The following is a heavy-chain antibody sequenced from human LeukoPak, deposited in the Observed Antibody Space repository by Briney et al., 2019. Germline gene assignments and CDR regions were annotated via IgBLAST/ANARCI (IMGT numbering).Heavy chain of an antibody. Sequence: GGSLRLSCEASGFSFSKHCMHWVRQAPGKGLVWVSRISDDGSYTANVDSVEGRFNTSRDNVRNTLYLHMNGLRAEDTAVYYCASFGISWGSAYWGQGTLVTVSS. V-gene: IGHV3-74*03. CDR2: ISDDGSYT. CDR1: GFSFSKHC. CDR3: ASFGISWGSAY. J-gene: IGHJ4*02. D-gene: IGHD7-27*01.